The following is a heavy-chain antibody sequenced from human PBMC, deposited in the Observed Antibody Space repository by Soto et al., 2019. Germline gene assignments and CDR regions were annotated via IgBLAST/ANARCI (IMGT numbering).Heavy chain of an antibody. V-gene: IGHV3-23*01. CDR1: GFTFSSYA. Sequence: GGSLRLSCSASGFTFSSYAMSWFRQAPGKGLEWVSAISGSGGSTYYADSVKGRFTISRDNSKNTLYLQMNSLRAEDTAVYYCAKDREGYSSSTGYYFDYWGQGTLVTVSS. D-gene: IGHD6-6*01. CDR2: ISGSGGST. CDR3: AKDREGYSSSTGYYFDY. J-gene: IGHJ4*02.